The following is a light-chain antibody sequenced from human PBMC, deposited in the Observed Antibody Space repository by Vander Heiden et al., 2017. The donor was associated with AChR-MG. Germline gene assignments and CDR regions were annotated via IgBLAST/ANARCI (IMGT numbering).Light chain of an antibody. Sequence: DIQMTQSPSSLSASVGDSVTITCRASQDIRNDLGWYQQKPGKAPKRLIYAASSLESWGPSKVRRSGSGAEFTLTSRSLPAGNFATYYCLQHISYPWTFGQGTKVEIK. J-gene: IGKJ1*01. CDR2: AAS. V-gene: IGKV1-17*01. CDR3: LQHISYPWT. CDR1: QDIRND.